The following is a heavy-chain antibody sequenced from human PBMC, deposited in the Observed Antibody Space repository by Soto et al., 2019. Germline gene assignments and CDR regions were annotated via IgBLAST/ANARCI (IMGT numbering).Heavy chain of an antibody. CDR2: INHSGST. J-gene: IGHJ6*03. Sequence: SETLSLTCAVYGGSFSGYYWSWIRQPPGKGLEWIGEINHSGSTNYNPSLKSRVTISVDTSKNQFSLKLSSVTAADTAVYYCARSRGYSYYYMDVWGKGTTVTVSS. V-gene: IGHV4-34*01. D-gene: IGHD5-12*01. CDR3: ARSRGYSYYYMDV. CDR1: GGSFSGYY.